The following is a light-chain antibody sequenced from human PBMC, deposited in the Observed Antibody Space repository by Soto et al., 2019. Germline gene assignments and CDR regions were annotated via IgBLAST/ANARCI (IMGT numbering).Light chain of an antibody. V-gene: IGLV1-51*02. CDR2: ENS. CDR1: SSNIGSHY. J-gene: IGLJ3*02. Sequence: QSVLTQPPSVSAAPGQQVTISCSGSSSNIGSHYVSWYQQLPGSAPKLLIYENSKRPSGSPDRFSGSKSGTSATLGITGLQTGDEADYYCGTWDNSLSGGVFGGGTKLTVL. CDR3: GTWDNSLSGGV.